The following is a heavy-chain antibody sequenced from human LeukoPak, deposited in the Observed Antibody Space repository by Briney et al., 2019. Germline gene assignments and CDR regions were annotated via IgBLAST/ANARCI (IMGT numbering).Heavy chain of an antibody. CDR2: INPRGST. CDR1: GGSFSGYY. J-gene: IGHJ3*02. D-gene: IGHD6-13*01. Sequence: KPSETLSLSCGVYGGSFSGYYWSWIRQPPGKGLEWIGEINPRGSTNYNPSLKSRVTLSADTSKNQFSLTLNSVTAADTAVYYCARRLAAAGAFDIWGQGTMVTVSS. CDR3: ARRLAAAGAFDI. V-gene: IGHV4-34*01.